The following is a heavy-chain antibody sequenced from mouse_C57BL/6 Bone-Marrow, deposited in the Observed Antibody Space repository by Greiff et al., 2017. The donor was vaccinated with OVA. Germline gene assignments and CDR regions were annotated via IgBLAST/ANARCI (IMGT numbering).Heavy chain of an antibody. Sequence: VKLMESGPELVKPGASVKISCKASGYAFSSSWMNWVKQRPGKGLEWIGRIYPGDGDTNYNGKFKGKATLTADKSSSTAYMQLSSLTSEDSAVYFCARSLYYYYGSSPEFAYWGQGTLVTVSA. CDR3: ARSLYYYYGSSPEFAY. D-gene: IGHD1-1*01. CDR1: GYAFSSSW. V-gene: IGHV1-82*01. J-gene: IGHJ3*01. CDR2: IYPGDGDT.